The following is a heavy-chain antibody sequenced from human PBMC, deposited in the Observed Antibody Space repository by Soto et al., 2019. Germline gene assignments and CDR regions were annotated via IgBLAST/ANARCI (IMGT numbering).Heavy chain of an antibody. J-gene: IGHJ4*02. CDR1: GGSISSYY. V-gene: IGHV4-59*08. Sequence: SETLSLTCTVSGGSISSYYWSWIRQPPGKGLEWIGYIYYSGSTNYNPSLKSRVTISVDTSKNQFSLRLSSVTAADTAVYYCARHVRNYDILTGYPYYFDYWGQGTLVTVSS. CDR2: IYYSGST. D-gene: IGHD3-9*01. CDR3: ARHVRNYDILTGYPYYFDY.